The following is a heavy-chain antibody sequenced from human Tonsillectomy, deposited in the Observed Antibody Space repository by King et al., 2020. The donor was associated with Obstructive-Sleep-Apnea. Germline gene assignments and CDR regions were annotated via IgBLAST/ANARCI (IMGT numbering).Heavy chain of an antibody. V-gene: IGHV5-10-1*01. CDR1: GYSFTSHW. D-gene: IGHD3-22*01. CDR3: ATSPNHYDSSAYSPY. Sequence: VQLVESGAEVKKPGESLRISGKGSGYSFTSHWIFWVRQMPGKGLEWMGSFDPSDSYTNSSPSFQGHVTFSTDKSISTAYLQWSSLKASDTPMYYCATSPNHYDSSAYSPYWGQGTLVTVSS. J-gene: IGHJ4*02. CDR2: FDPSDSYT.